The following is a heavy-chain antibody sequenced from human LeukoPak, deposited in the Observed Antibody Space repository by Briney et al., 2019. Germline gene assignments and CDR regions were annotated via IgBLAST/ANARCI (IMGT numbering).Heavy chain of an antibody. CDR1: GYTFTSYD. J-gene: IGHJ6*03. CDR3: ARVNDVAARRYYYYYMDV. D-gene: IGHD6-6*01. V-gene: IGHV1-8*01. Sequence: ASVKVSCKASGYTFTSYDINWVRQATGQGLEWMGWMNPNSGNTGYAQKFQGRVTMTRNTSISTAYMELSSLRSEDTAVYYCARVNDVAARRYYYYYMDVWGKGTTVTVSS. CDR2: MNPNSGNT.